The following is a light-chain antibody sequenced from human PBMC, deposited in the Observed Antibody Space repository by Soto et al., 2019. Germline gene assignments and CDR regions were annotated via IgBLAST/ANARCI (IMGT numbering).Light chain of an antibody. Sequence: QSALTQPASVSGSPGQSITISCTGTSSDVGAYNSVSWYQQHPGKAPKLMIYEASNRVSGVSDRFSASKSGNTASLTISGLQPGDEADYYCSSFTSRSTYVFGTGTKLTVL. CDR1: SSDVGAYNS. CDR2: EAS. CDR3: SSFTSRSTYV. J-gene: IGLJ1*01. V-gene: IGLV2-14*01.